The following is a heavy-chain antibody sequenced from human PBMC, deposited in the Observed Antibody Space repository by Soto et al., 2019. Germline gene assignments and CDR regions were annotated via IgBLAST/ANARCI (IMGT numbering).Heavy chain of an antibody. CDR3: AKDSDPNWFDP. V-gene: IGHV3-23*01. CDR1: GFTFISYA. CDR2: ISGSGGST. Sequence: GWSLRLSCASSGFTFISYAMSWVRQAPGKGLEWVSAISGSGGSTYYADSVKGRFTISRDNSKNTLYLQMNSLRAEDTAVYYCAKDSDPNWFDPWGQGTLVTVSS. D-gene: IGHD3-10*01. J-gene: IGHJ5*02.